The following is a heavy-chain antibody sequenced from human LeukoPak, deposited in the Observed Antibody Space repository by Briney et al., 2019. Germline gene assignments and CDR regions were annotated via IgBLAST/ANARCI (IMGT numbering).Heavy chain of an antibody. CDR1: GGSISSYY. Sequence: SETLSLTCTVSGGSISSYYGTWIRQPPGKGLEWIGYLSYSGSTNYNPSLKSRVTISVDTSKNQFSLKLSSVTAADTAVYYCARRLALWFGESFFDYWGQGTLVTVSS. V-gene: IGHV4-59*08. D-gene: IGHD3-10*01. CDR2: LSYSGST. CDR3: ARRLALWFGESFFDY. J-gene: IGHJ4*02.